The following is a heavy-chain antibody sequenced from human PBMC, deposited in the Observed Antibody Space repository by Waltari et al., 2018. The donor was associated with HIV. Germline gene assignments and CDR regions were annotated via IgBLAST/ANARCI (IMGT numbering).Heavy chain of an antibody. J-gene: IGHJ4*03. CDR2: IWYDGGNK. D-gene: IGHD1-20*01. Sequence: QVQLAESGGGVVQPGRSLRLSCVASGFIFNKFGMHWVRQKPGKGLEWVAAIWYDGGNKYYADSVKGRFTISRDNSKNTLYLQMNSLRAEDTAVYYCARDWTITATTRVDFWGPGTLVTVSS. V-gene: IGHV3-33*01. CDR1: GFIFNKFG. CDR3: ARDWTITATTRVDF.